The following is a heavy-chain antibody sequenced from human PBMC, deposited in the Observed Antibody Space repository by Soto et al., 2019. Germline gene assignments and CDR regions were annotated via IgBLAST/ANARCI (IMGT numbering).Heavy chain of an antibody. Sequence: SETLSLTCTVSGGSISSYYWSWIRQPPGKGLEWIGYIYYSGSTNYNPSLKSRVTISVDTSKNQFSLKLSSVTAADTAVYYCARAYSNLNPYGMDVWGQGTTVTVSS. CDR3: ARAYSNLNPYGMDV. CDR1: GGSISSYY. V-gene: IGHV4-59*01. D-gene: IGHD2-15*01. J-gene: IGHJ6*02. CDR2: IYYSGST.